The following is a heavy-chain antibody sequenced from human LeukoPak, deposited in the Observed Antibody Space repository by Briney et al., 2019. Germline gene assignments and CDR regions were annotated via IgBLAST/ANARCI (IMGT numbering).Heavy chain of an antibody. CDR2: INPSGGST. CDR1: GYTFTSYY. CDR3: ARGDSSSREGIAAVIDY. Sequence: ASVKVSCKASGYTFTSYYMHWVRQAPGQGLEWMGIINPSGGSTSYAQKFQGRVTMTRDTSTSTVYMELSSLRPEDTAVYYCARGDSSSREGIAAVIDYWGQGTLVTVSS. D-gene: IGHD6-13*01. V-gene: IGHV1-46*01. J-gene: IGHJ4*02.